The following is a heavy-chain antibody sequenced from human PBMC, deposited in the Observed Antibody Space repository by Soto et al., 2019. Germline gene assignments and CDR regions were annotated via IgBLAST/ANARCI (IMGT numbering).Heavy chain of an antibody. CDR1: GDTFNFYS. Sequence: GASVKVSCKASGDTFNFYSINWVRQAPGLGLEWMGRVNPIVSMSNYAQKFQGRVTMTADKSTSTAYMELSSLRSEDTAVYYCAKTLYYYDTSGYQWGQGTLVTVSS. V-gene: IGHV1-69*02. CDR3: AKTLYYYDTSGYQ. D-gene: IGHD3-22*01. J-gene: IGHJ4*02. CDR2: VNPIVSMS.